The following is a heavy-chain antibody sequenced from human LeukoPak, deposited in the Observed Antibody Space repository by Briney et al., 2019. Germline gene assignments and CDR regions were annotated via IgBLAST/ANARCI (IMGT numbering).Heavy chain of an antibody. D-gene: IGHD2-15*01. CDR3: ARDLQCSGGSCFSDASGYFDY. V-gene: IGHV3-30-3*01. J-gene: IGHJ4*02. Sequence: PGRSLRLSCTASGFTFNSYAMHWVRQAPGKGLEWVAVISFDGSKRLYADAVKRRFIIPRDKSKKTVSLQMNSLRPEDTAVYFCARDLQCSGGSCFSDASGYFDYWGQGALVTVSS. CDR1: GFTFNSYA. CDR2: ISFDGSKR.